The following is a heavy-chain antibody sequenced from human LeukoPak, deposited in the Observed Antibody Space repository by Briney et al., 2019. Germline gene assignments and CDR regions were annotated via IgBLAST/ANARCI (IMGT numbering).Heavy chain of an antibody. CDR3: AMALVYYDSSGYLVFDY. Sequence: SVEVSCKASGGTFSSYAISWVRQAPGQGLEWMGRIIPIFGTANYAQKFQGRVTITTDESTSTAYMELSSLRSEDTAVYYCAMALVYYDSSGYLVFDYWGQGTLVTVSS. D-gene: IGHD3-22*01. J-gene: IGHJ4*02. CDR2: IIPIFGTA. CDR1: GGTFSSYA. V-gene: IGHV1-69*05.